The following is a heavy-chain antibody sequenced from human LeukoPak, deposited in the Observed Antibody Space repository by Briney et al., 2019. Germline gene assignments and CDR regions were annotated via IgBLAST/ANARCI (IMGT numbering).Heavy chain of an antibody. Sequence: GASVKVSCKASGGTFSSYAISWVRQAPGQGLEWMGRFIPILGIANYAQKFQGRVTITADKSTSTAYMELSSLRSEDTAVYYCARDLVGYYGSGSLDYWGQGTLVTVSS. D-gene: IGHD3-10*01. CDR2: FIPILGIA. CDR3: ARDLVGYYGSGSLDY. J-gene: IGHJ4*02. V-gene: IGHV1-69*04. CDR1: GGTFSSYA.